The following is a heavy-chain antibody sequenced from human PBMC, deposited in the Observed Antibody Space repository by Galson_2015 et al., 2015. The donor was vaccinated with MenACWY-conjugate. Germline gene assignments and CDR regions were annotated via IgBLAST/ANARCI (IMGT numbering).Heavy chain of an antibody. D-gene: IGHD1-26*01. CDR1: GYSFTTYW. CDR3: ARHPPGGRGMDV. CDR2: ISPGDSNT. Sequence: QSGAEVKKPGESLKISCKTTGYSFTTYWITWVRQMPGTGLEWMGLISPGDSNTRYSPSFQGQVTTSADKSISTAYLQWSSLKASDTAMYYCARHPPGGRGMDVWGRGTTVPVSS. J-gene: IGHJ6*02. V-gene: IGHV5-51*01.